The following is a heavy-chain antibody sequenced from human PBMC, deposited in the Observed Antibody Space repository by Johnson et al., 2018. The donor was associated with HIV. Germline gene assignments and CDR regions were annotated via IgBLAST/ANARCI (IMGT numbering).Heavy chain of an antibody. CDR2: ISYDRSNK. J-gene: IGHJ3*02. V-gene: IGHV3-30*19. CDR1: GFTFSTYA. Sequence: VQLVESGGGVVQPGRSLRLSCAASGFTFSTYAMHWVRQAPGKGLEWVAVISYDRSNKYYADSVKGRFTISRDNSKNTLYLQMNSLRPEDTAVYYCARDLVATCSYVAFDIWGQGTMVTVSS. D-gene: IGHD2-2*01. CDR3: ARDLVATCSYVAFDI.